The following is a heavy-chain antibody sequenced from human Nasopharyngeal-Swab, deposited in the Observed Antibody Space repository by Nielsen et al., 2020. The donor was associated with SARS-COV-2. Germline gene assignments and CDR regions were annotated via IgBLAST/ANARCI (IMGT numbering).Heavy chain of an antibody. J-gene: IGHJ6*02. D-gene: IGHD4-17*01. CDR2: ISYDGSDK. CDR1: GFTFSAYD. CDR3: ARDWGDYTMSYYYYGMDV. V-gene: IGHV3-30*03. Sequence: LSLTCAASGFTFSAYDIHWVRQAPGRGLEWVAVISYDGSDKYYADSVKGRFTISRDNSKNTLYLQMNRLRAEDTAVYYCARDWGDYTMSYYYYGMDVWGQGTTVTVSS.